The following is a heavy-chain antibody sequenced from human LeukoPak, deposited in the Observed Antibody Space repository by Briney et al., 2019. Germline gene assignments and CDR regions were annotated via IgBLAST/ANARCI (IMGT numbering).Heavy chain of an antibody. CDR2: INHSGST. D-gene: IGHD5-18*01. J-gene: IGHJ2*01. CDR3: ARGGWDTAMDRRRYFDL. Sequence: SETLSLTCTVSGYSISSGYYWGWIRQPPGKGLEWIGEINHSGSTNYNPSLKSRVTISVDTSKNQFSLKLSSVTAADTAVYYCARGGWDTAMDRRRYFDLWGRGTLVTVSS. V-gene: IGHV4-38-2*02. CDR1: GYSISSGYY.